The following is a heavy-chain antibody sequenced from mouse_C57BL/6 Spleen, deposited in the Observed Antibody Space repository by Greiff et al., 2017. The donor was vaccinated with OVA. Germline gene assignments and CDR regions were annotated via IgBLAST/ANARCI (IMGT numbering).Heavy chain of an antibody. D-gene: IGHD1-1*01. CDR3: PYGSSPYYFDY. J-gene: IGHJ2*01. V-gene: IGHV1-15*01. CDR2: LDPETGGT. Sequence: QVQLQQSGAELVRPGASVTLSCKASGYTFTDYEMHWVKQTPVHGLEWIGALDPETGGTAYNQKFKGKAILTADKSSRTAYLELRSLTSEDSAVYYCPYGSSPYYFDYWGQGTTLTVSS. CDR1: GYTFTDYE.